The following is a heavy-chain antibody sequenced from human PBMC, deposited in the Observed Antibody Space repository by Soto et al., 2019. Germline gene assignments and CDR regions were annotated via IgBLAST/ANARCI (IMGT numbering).Heavy chain of an antibody. Sequence: SETLSLTCTVSGAPLTINYWSWIRQAPGKGLEWIGYIYYSGSTTYNPTLKSRVTMSADTSKDQFSLKLNSVTAADTAVYYGARDAGCPYDHWGPGILVTVSS. CDR1: GAPLTINY. CDR3: ARDAGCPYDH. CDR2: IYYSGST. V-gene: IGHV4-59*01. J-gene: IGHJ4*01.